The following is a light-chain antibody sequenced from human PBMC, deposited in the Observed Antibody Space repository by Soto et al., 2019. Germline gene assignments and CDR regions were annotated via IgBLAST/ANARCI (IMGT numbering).Light chain of an antibody. Sequence: EIVLTQSPATLSLSPGERATLSCRASQSVSSYLAWYQQKPGQAPRLLIYDASNRATGIPARFSGSGSGTDFTLTISSLEPEDFAVYYCQLRSNWPLYTFGTGTKLEIK. CDR3: QLRSNWPLYT. CDR1: QSVSSY. J-gene: IGKJ2*01. CDR2: DAS. V-gene: IGKV3-11*01.